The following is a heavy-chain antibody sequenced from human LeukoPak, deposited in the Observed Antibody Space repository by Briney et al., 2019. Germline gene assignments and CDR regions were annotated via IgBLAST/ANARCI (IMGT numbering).Heavy chain of an antibody. CDR1: GYTFTGYY. V-gene: IGHV1-2*02. CDR3: ARASIAVAGRLFDY. J-gene: IGHJ4*02. Sequence: GASVKVSCKASGYTFTGYYMHWVRQAPGQGLEWMGWINPNSGGTNYAQRFQGRVTMTRDTSISTAYMELSRLRSDDTAVHYCARASIAVAGRLFDYWGQGTLVTVSS. CDR2: INPNSGGT. D-gene: IGHD6-19*01.